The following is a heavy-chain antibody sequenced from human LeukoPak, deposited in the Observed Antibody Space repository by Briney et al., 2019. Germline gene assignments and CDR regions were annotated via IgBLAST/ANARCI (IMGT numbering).Heavy chain of an antibody. CDR1: GFTFSNYG. Sequence: GGSLRLSCAASGFTFSNYGMHWVRQAPGKGLEWVAVIWYDGSNKYYADSVKGQFTISRDNSKNTLYLQMNSLRAEDTAVYYCARAGSITMVRGVISYFDYWGQGTLVTVSP. CDR3: ARAGSITMVRGVISYFDY. D-gene: IGHD3-10*01. J-gene: IGHJ4*02. CDR2: IWYDGSNK. V-gene: IGHV3-33*01.